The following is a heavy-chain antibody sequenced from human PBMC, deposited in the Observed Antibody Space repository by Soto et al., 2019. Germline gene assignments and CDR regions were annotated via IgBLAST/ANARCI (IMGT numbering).Heavy chain of an antibody. CDR3: TSGDGDRYDGNGYLGRH. Sequence: EVQLVESGGGLVQPGGSLTLSCAASGFIFSEYWMHWVRQAPGKGLEWVSRIKSDGSGAYYADSVRGRLTISRDNARSILHLQMNSLRAEDTAVYFCTSGDGDRYDGNGYLGRHWGQGTLVTVSS. V-gene: IGHV3-74*01. J-gene: IGHJ4*02. CDR1: GFIFSEYW. CDR2: IKSDGSGA. D-gene: IGHD5-18*01.